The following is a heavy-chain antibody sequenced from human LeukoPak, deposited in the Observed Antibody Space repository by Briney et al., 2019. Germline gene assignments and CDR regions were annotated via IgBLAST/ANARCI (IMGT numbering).Heavy chain of an antibody. CDR1: GYTFTSYG. CDR2: ISAYNGNT. V-gene: IGHV1-18*01. J-gene: IGHJ4*02. D-gene: IGHD3-10*01. CDR3: ARVGYGSGSYYNPGDY. Sequence: ASVKVSCKASGYTFTSYGISWVRQAPGQGLEWMGWISAYNGNTNYAQKLQGRVTMTTDTSTSTAYMELRSLRSDDTAVYYCARVGYGSGSYYNPGDYWGQGTLVTVSS.